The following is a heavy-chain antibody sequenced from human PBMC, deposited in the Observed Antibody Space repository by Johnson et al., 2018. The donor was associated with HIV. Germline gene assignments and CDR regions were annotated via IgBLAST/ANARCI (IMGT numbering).Heavy chain of an antibody. D-gene: IGHD4-11*01. CDR1: GFTFSRHA. V-gene: IGHV3-33*08. Sequence: QVQLVESGGGVVQPGRSLRLSCAASGFTFSRHAMHWVRQAPGKGLEWVAVIWYDGSNKYYADSVKGRFTISRDSSKNTVYLQMNSLRAEDTAMYYCARGTTVADGTCTFDIWGQGTMVTVSS. J-gene: IGHJ3*02. CDR2: IWYDGSNK. CDR3: ARGTTVADGTCTFDI.